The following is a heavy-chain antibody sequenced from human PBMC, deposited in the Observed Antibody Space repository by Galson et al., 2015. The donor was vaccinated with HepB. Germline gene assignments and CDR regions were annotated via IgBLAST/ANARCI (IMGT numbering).Heavy chain of an antibody. J-gene: IGHJ4*02. CDR3: TRAGINYEIGGDYPDY. CDR1: GFNFNSYY. CDR2: ISASGNYI. D-gene: IGHD2-21*01. V-gene: IGHV3-21*01. Sequence: SLRLSCAASGFNFNSYYMNWVRQAPGKGLEWVSSISASGNYINYADSVKGRFTISRDNAKNSLSLQMNILKAEDAAVYYCTRAGINYEIGGDYPDYWGQGTLVTVSS.